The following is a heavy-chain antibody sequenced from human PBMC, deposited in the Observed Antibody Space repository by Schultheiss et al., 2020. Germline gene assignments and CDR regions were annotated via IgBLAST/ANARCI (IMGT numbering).Heavy chain of an antibody. Sequence: GGSLRLSCAASGFTFSSYEMNWVRQAPGKGLEWVSYISSSGSTIYYADSVKGRFTISRDNAKNSLYLQMNSLRDDDTAVYYCARRRPSEGLGYWGQGTVVTGYS. CDR3: ARRRPSEGLGY. J-gene: IGHJ4*02. CDR1: GFTFSSYE. V-gene: IGHV3-48*03. CDR2: ISSSGSTI.